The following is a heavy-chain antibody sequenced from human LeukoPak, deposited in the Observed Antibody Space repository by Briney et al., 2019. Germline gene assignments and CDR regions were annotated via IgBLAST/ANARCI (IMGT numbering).Heavy chain of an antibody. CDR1: GFTFSNY. CDR2: IYTGGTT. V-gene: IGHV3-53*01. CDR3: ARDRRGVGAFDI. J-gene: IGHJ3*02. D-gene: IGHD2-8*01. Sequence: PGGSLRLSCVASGFTFSNYVTWVRQAPGKGLQWVSVIYTGGTTFYADSVKGRFTISRDNSKNTLYLQMNTLRAEDTAVYYCARDRRGVGAFDIWGQGTMVTVSS.